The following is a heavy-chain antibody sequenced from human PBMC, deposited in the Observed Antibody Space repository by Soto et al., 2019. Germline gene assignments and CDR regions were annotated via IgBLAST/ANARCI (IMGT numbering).Heavy chain of an antibody. CDR3: ARGPSRRSGYDYYYYYGMDV. D-gene: IGHD5-12*01. J-gene: IGHJ6*02. V-gene: IGHV1-2*04. CDR1: GYTFTGYY. CDR2: INPNSGGT. Sequence: ASAKVSCKASGYTFTGYYMHWVRQAPGQGLEWMGWINPNSGGTNYAQKFRGWVTMTRDTSISTAYMELSRLRSDDTAVYYCARGPSRRSGYDYYYYYGMDVWGQGTTVTVSS.